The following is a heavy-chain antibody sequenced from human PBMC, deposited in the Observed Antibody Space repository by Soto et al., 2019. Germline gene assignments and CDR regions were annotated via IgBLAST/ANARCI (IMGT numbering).Heavy chain of an antibody. J-gene: IGHJ6*02. Sequence: KPSETLSLTCTVSGGSISSYYCSWIRQPPGKGLEWIGYIYYSGSTNYNPSLKSRVTISVDTSKNQFSLKLSSVTAADTAVYYCASSPSIAARPARYYGMDVWGQGTTVTVSS. CDR2: IYYSGST. CDR1: GGSISSYY. D-gene: IGHD6-6*01. CDR3: ASSPSIAARPARYYGMDV. V-gene: IGHV4-59*01.